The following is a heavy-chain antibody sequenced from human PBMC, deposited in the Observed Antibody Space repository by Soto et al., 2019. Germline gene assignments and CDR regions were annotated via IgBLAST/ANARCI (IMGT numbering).Heavy chain of an antibody. CDR1: GYSFTSYW. D-gene: IGHD6-6*01. CDR3: ARQIEYSSPSDQFGYYYYMDV. CDR2: IYPGDSDT. V-gene: IGHV5-51*01. J-gene: IGHJ6*03. Sequence: GESLKISCKGSGYSFTSYWIGWVRQMPGKGLEWMGIIYPGDSDTRYSPSFQGQVTISADKSISTAYLQWSSLKASDTAMYYCARQIEYSSPSDQFGYYYYMDVWGKGTTVTVSS.